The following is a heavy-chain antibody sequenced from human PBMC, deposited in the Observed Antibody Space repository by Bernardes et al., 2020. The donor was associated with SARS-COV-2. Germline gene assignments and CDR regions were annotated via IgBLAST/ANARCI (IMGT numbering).Heavy chain of an antibody. Sequence: LSLTCTVSGGSISSSSYYWGWIRQPPGKGLEWIGSIYYSGSTYYNPSLKSRVTISVDTSKNQFSLKLSSVTAADTAVYYCARITAADTFMDVWGQGTTVTVSS. D-gene: IGHD6-13*01. CDR1: GGSISSSSYY. CDR3: ARITAADTFMDV. CDR2: IYYSGST. J-gene: IGHJ6*02. V-gene: IGHV4-39*01.